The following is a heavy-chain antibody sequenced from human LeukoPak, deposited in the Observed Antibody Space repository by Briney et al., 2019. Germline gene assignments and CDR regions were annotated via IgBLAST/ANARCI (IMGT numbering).Heavy chain of an antibody. Sequence: SETLSLTCAVYGGSFSGYYWSWIRQPPGKGLEWIGETNHSGSTNYNPSLKSRVTISVDTSKNQFSLKLSSVTAADTAVHYCARDAYYYGSESYFFDFWGQGTLVTVSS. CDR2: TNHSGST. V-gene: IGHV4-34*01. CDR1: GGSFSGYY. J-gene: IGHJ4*02. D-gene: IGHD3-10*01. CDR3: ARDAYYYGSESYFFDF.